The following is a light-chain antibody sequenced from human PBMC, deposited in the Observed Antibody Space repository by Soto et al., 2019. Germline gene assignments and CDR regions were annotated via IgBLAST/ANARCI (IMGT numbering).Light chain of an antibody. V-gene: IGLV1-47*01. J-gene: IGLJ3*02. CDR3: AAWDDSLSGWV. CDR2: RNN. CDR1: SSNIGSNY. Sequence: QSVLTQPPSASGTPGQRVTISCSGSSSNIGSNYVYWYQQLPGTAPKLLIYRNNQRPSGVPDRFSGAKSGPSASLGISGLRSEDEDDYYCAAWDDSLSGWVFGGGTKVTVL.